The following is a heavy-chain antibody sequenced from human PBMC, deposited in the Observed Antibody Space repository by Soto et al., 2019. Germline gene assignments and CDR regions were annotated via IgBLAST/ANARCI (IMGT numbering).Heavy chain of an antibody. CDR2: ISSSTVYI. CDR3: ATDTLSRTRTSHCLRH. Sequence: KPGGSLRLSCAASGFTFSDYTMNWVRQAPGKGLEWVSSISSSTVYIFYAASVKGRFTISRDNAKNSLYLLMNSLRAEDTAVYYCATDTLSRTRTSHCLRHWGPGTLVTVSS. CDR1: GFTFSDYT. D-gene: IGHD2-2*01. J-gene: IGHJ1*01. V-gene: IGHV3-21*01.